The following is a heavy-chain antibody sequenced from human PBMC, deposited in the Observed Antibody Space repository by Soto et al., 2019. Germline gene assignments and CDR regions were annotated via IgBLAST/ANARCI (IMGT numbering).Heavy chain of an antibody. D-gene: IGHD1-26*01. CDR2: ISGSGGST. Sequence: GGSLRLSCAASGFTFSSYAMSWVRQAPGKGLEWVSAISGSGGSTYYANSVKGRFTISRDNSKNTLYLQMDSLRAEDTAVYYCAKTAGATLFGYFQHWGQGTLVTVSS. V-gene: IGHV3-23*01. CDR1: GFTFSSYA. J-gene: IGHJ1*01. CDR3: AKTAGATLFGYFQH.